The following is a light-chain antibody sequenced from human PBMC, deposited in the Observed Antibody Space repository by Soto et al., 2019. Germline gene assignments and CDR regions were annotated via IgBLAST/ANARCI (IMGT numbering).Light chain of an antibody. V-gene: IGLV1-47*02. CDR1: SSNIGSNY. J-gene: IGLJ1*01. CDR2: NNN. CDR3: SSWDGSLSGYV. Sequence: QSVLTQPPSASETPGQGVTISCSGSSSNIGSNYVYWYQQLPGTAPKLLIYNNNQRPSGVPDRFSASKSGTSASLAIRGLRSDDEADYYCSSWDGSLSGYVFGAGTKVTVL.